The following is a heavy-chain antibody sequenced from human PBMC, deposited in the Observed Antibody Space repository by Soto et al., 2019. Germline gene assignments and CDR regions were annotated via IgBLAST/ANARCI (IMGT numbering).Heavy chain of an antibody. CDR1: GGSFSGYY. V-gene: IGHV4-34*01. CDR3: ARGRSSGWMSY. D-gene: IGHD6-19*01. CDR2: INHSGST. Sequence: SETLSLTCAVYGGSFSGYYWSWIRQPPGKGLEWIGEINHSGSTDYNPSLKSRVTISVDTSKNQFSLKLSTVTAADTAVYYCARGRSSGWMSYWGQGTLVTVSS. J-gene: IGHJ4*02.